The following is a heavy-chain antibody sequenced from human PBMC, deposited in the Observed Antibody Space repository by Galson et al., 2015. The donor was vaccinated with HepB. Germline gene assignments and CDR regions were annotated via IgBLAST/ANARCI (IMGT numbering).Heavy chain of an antibody. CDR1: GGSISSSDW. Sequence: SETLSLTCAVSGGSISSSDWWSWVRQTPEKGLEWIGEIHHNGNTNYKPSLNSRVTISIDKSKNQFSLNLNSVTAADTAVYYCVKYCSSSTCHGCFDVWGQGTMVTVSS. J-gene: IGHJ3*01. CDR2: IHHNGNT. D-gene: IGHD2-2*01. CDR3: VKYCSSSTCHGCFDV. V-gene: IGHV4-4*02.